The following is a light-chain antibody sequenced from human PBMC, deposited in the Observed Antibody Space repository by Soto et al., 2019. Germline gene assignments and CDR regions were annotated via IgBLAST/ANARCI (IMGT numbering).Light chain of an antibody. J-gene: IGLJ1*01. Sequence: HSALTQPASVSGSPGQSITMSCTGTSSDVGYYNYVSWYQLHPGKAPKLMIYDVSNRPSGISNRFSGSKSGNAASLTISGLQAEDEADYYCSSYTGSNTYVFGTGTKLTVL. CDR2: DVS. V-gene: IGLV2-14*03. CDR3: SSYTGSNTYV. CDR1: SSDVGYYNY.